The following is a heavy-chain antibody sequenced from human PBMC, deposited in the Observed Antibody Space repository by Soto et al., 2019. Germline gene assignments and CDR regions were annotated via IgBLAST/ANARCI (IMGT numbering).Heavy chain of an antibody. CDR3: EKDHSKMHYYYGMDV. Sequence: GGSLRLSCAASGFTFRSYGMHWVRQAQDKGLEWVAVISYDGNNENYADSVKGRFTISRDDSKNTLYLQMNNLRTEDTAIYSCEKDHSKMHYYYGMDVWGQGTAVTVSS. V-gene: IGHV3-30*18. CDR2: ISYDGNNE. CDR1: GFTFRSYG. J-gene: IGHJ6*02.